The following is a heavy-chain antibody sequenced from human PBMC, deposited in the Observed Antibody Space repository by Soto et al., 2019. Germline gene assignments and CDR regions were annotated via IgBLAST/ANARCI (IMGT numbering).Heavy chain of an antibody. J-gene: IGHJ5*02. Sequence: EVQLVESGGGLVQPGGSLKLSCAASGFTFSGSAMHWVRQASGKGLEWVGRIRSKANSYATAYAASVKGRFTISRDDSKNTAYLQMNSLKTEDTAVYYCTRSFSSRISSWFDLWGQGTLVTVSS. CDR2: IRSKANSYAT. CDR3: TRSFSSRISSWFDL. CDR1: GFTFSGSA. V-gene: IGHV3-73*01. D-gene: IGHD3-16*02.